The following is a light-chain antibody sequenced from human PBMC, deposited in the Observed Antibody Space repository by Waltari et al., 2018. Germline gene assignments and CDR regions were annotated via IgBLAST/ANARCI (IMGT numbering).Light chain of an antibody. CDR2: DVS. Sequence: DIQMTQSPSTLSASVGDRVTITCRASQRVSDWLAWYQQKPGKAPELLIFDVSTLKSGVPSRFSGRGSGTEFTLTISSLQPDDSATYYCQQYNSYNTFGQGTKVEIK. J-gene: IGKJ2*01. CDR1: QRVSDW. CDR3: QQYNSYNT. V-gene: IGKV1-5*01.